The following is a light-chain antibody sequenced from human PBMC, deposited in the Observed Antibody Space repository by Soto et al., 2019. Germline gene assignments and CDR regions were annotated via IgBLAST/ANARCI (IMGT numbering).Light chain of an antibody. CDR3: QHSYSTTPDT. CDR1: QSISSY. J-gene: IGKJ2*01. V-gene: IGKV1-39*01. Sequence: DSRIIQYPSSLSASVGDRVTITCRASQSISSYLNWYQQKPGKAPKLLIYAASSLQSGVPSRFSGSGSGTDFTLTISSLQPADFATYYCQHSYSTTPDTFGHGSKVYI. CDR2: AAS.